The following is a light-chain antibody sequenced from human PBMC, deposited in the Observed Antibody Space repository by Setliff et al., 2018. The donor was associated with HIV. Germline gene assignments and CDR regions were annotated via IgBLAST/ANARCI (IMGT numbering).Light chain of an antibody. Sequence: NFMLTQPHSVSESPGKTVTISCTCSSGSIASNYVQWYQQRPGSSPTTVIYENDQRPSGVPHRFSGSIDSSSNSASLTISGLKTEDEADYYCQSYDSSVYGLGSGTKV. CDR1: SGSIASNY. V-gene: IGLV6-57*01. CDR3: QSYDSSVYG. CDR2: END. J-gene: IGLJ1*01.